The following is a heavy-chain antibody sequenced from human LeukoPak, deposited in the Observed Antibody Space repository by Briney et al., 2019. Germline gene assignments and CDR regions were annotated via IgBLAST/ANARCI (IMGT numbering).Heavy chain of an antibody. D-gene: IGHD3-22*01. V-gene: IGHV4-34*01. CDR3: ARVPRYYYDSSGSYFDY. CDR1: GGSFSGYY. CDR2: INHSGST. Sequence: SETLSLTCAVYGGSFSGYYWSWIRQPPGKGLEWIGEINHSGSTNYNPSLKSRVTISVDTSKNQFSLKLSSVTAADTAVYYCARVPRYYYDSSGSYFDYWGQGTLVTVSS. J-gene: IGHJ4*02.